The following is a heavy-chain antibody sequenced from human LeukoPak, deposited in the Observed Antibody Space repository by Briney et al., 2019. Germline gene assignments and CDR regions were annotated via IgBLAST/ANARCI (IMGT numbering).Heavy chain of an antibody. J-gene: IGHJ4*02. CDR2: IYYSGST. D-gene: IGHD3-3*01. CDR1: GGSISSSSYY. CDR3: ARLSRMKAKYDFWSGYQYYFDY. V-gene: IGHV4-39*01. Sequence: SETLSLTCTVSGGSISSSSYYWGWIRQPPGKGLEWIGSIYYSGSTYYNPSLKSRVTISVDTSKNQLSLKLSSVTAADTAVYYCARLSRMKAKYDFWSGYQYYFDYWGQGTLVTVSS.